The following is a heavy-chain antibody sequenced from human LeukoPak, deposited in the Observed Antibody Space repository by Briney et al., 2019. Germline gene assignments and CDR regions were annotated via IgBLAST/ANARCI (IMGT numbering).Heavy chain of an antibody. CDR3: ARDLASGCSGGSCYGGAFDY. CDR2: INPNSGGT. J-gene: IGHJ4*02. CDR1: GYTFTSYY. D-gene: IGHD2-15*01. V-gene: IGHV1-2*02. Sequence: GASVKVSCKASGYTFTSYYMHWVRQAPGQGLEWMGWINPNSGGTNYAQKFQGRVTMTRDTSISTAYMELSRLRSDDTAVYYCARDLASGCSGGSCYGGAFDYWGQGTLVTVSS.